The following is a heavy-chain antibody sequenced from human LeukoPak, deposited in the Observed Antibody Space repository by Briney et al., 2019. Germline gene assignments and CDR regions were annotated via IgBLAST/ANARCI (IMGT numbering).Heavy chain of an antibody. J-gene: IGHJ6*03. V-gene: IGHV1-69*13. CDR2: IIPIFGTA. CDR3: ARNRYSGYDWGYYYYYYYMDV. Sequence: SVKVSCKASGGTFSSYAISWVRQAPGQGLECMGGIIPIFGTANYAQKFQGRVTITADESTSTAYMELSSLRSEDTAVYYCARNRYSGYDWGYYYYYYYMDVWGKGTTVTVSS. D-gene: IGHD5-12*01. CDR1: GGTFSSYA.